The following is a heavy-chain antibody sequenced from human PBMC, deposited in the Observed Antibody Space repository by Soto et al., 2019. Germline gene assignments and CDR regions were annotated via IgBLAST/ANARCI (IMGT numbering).Heavy chain of an antibody. CDR2: IWYDGSNK. CDR3: ARDGGGYSPIVVVPADDPRDIDY. J-gene: IGHJ4*02. D-gene: IGHD2-2*01. CDR1: GFTFSSYG. Sequence: GGSLRLSCAASGFTFSSYGMHWVRQAPGKGLEWVAVIWYDGSNKYYADSVKGRFTISRDNSKNTLYLQMNSLRAEDTAVYYCARDGGGYSPIVVVPADDPRDIDYWGQGTLVTVSS. V-gene: IGHV3-33*01.